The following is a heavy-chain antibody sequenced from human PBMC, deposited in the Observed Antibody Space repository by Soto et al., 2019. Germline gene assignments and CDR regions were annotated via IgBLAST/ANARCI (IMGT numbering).Heavy chain of an antibody. CDR1: GGSISSYY. CDR3: ARFGYDFLYYFDY. Sequence: SETLSLTCTVSGGSISSYYWSWIRQPPGKGLEWIGYIYYSGSTNYNPSLKSRVTISVDTSKNQFSLKLSSVTAADTAVYYCARFGYDFLYYFDYWGQGTLVTVSS. D-gene: IGHD5-12*01. J-gene: IGHJ4*02. CDR2: IYYSGST. V-gene: IGHV4-59*01.